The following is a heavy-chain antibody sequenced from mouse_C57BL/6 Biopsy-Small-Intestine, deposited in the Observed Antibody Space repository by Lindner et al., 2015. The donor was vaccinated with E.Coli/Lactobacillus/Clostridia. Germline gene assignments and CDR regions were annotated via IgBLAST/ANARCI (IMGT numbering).Heavy chain of an antibody. V-gene: IGHV5-6*01. D-gene: IGHD2-12*01. CDR2: VSSAGSYT. CDR1: GFTFSIYG. Sequence: VQLQESGEDLVKPGGSLKLSCSTSGFTFSIYGMSWIRQTPDKRLEWVATVSSAGSYTNYPDSVEGRFTISRDNAKNTLYLQMSSLKSEDTAMYYCARLSFYHYAMDYWGQGTSVTVSS. CDR3: ARLSFYHYAMDY. J-gene: IGHJ4*01.